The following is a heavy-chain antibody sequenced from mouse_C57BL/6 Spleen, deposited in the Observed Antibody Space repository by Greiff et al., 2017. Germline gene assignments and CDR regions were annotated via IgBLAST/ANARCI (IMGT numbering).Heavy chain of an antibody. D-gene: IGHD3-2*02. J-gene: IGHJ2*01. CDR2: INPSSGYT. Sequence: QVQLQQSGAELAKPGASGKLSCTASSYTFTSYWMHWVKQRPGQGLEWIGYINPSSGYTKYNQKFKDKATLTADKSSSTAYMQLSSLTYEDSAVYYCARDSSGYDYWGQGTTLTVSS. CDR1: SYTFTSYW. CDR3: ARDSSGYDY. V-gene: IGHV1-7*01.